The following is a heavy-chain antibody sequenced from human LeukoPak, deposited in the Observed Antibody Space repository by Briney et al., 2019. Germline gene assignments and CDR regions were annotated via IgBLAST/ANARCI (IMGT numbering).Heavy chain of an antibody. CDR3: ARGPYYFDSSGYYQPFHY. V-gene: IGHV3-53*01. CDR1: GFTVSSSH. D-gene: IGHD3-22*01. CDR2: IYSGGRT. J-gene: IGHJ4*02. Sequence: GGPLRLSCAASGFTVSSSHMSGVRQAPGKGLEWVSVIYSGGRTYYSDSVKGRFPISRDNSKNTLYLQMKSLRAEDTAVYYCARGPYYFDSSGYYQPFHYWGQGTLVTVSS.